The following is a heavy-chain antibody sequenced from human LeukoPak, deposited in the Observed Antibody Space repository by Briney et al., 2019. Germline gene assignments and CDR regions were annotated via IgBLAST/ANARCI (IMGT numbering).Heavy chain of an antibody. CDR1: GFTFSSYA. D-gene: IGHD2-8*01. J-gene: IGHJ4*02. CDR3: ATRDKMVYAIRSFDY. Sequence: QPGGSLRLSCAASGFTFSSYAMSWVRQAPGKGLEWVSAISGSGGSTYYADSVKGQFTISRDNSKNTPYLQMNSLRAEDTAVYYCATRDKMVYAIRSFDYWGQGTLVTVSS. V-gene: IGHV3-23*01. CDR2: ISGSGGST.